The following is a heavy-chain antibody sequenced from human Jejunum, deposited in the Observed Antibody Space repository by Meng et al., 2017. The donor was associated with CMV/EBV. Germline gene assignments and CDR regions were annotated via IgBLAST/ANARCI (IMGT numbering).Heavy chain of an antibody. V-gene: IGHV4-59*01. CDR1: GFTFSSYA. Sequence: SCAASGFTFSSYAMHWIRQPPGKGLEWIGYIYYSGSTNYNPSLKSRVTISVDTSKNQFSLKLSSVTAADTAVYYCARNPGMDVWGQGTTVTVSS. CDR3: ARNPGMDV. J-gene: IGHJ6*02. D-gene: IGHD1-14*01. CDR2: IYYSGST.